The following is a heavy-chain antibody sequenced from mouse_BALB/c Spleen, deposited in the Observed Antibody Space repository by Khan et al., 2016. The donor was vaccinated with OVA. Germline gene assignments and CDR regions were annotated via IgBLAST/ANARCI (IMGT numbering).Heavy chain of an antibody. J-gene: IGHJ2*01. CDR1: GYSITSDYA. Sequence: EVQLQESGPGLVKPSQSLSLTCTVTGYSITSDYAWNWIRQFPGNKLEWMGYISYSGRTSYNPSLQSRISITRDTSRNQFYLQLNSLTTEDTATYDCARSVAITTVVATDFDYWGQGTTLTVSS. D-gene: IGHD1-1*01. V-gene: IGHV3-2*02. CDR3: ARSVAITTVVATDFDY. CDR2: ISYSGRT.